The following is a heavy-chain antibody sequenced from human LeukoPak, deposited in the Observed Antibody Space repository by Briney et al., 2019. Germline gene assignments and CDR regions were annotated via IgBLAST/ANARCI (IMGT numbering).Heavy chain of an antibody. CDR2: INPNSGGT. V-gene: IGHV1-2*02. Sequence: ASVKVSCKASGYTFTGYYMHWVRQAPGQGLEWMGWINPNSGGTNYAQKFQGRVTMTRDTSISTAYMELSRLRSDDTAVYYCARGGTIFGVVTEDFDYWGQGTLVTVSS. J-gene: IGHJ4*02. CDR1: GYTFTGYY. CDR3: ARGGTIFGVVTEDFDY. D-gene: IGHD3-3*01.